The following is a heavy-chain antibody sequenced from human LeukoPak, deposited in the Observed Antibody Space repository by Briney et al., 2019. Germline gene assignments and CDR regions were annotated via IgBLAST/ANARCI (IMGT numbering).Heavy chain of an antibody. CDR1: GGSISSYY. J-gene: IGHJ4*02. CDR2: IYYSGST. Sequence: SETLSLTCTVSGGSISSYYWSWIRQPPGKGLEWIGYIYYSGSTNYSPSLRSRATISVDTSKNEFSLKLRSVTAADTAEYYCARVTGYMIEDYFDYWGQGTLVTVSS. CDR3: ARVTGYMIEDYFDY. V-gene: IGHV4-59*01. D-gene: IGHD3-22*01.